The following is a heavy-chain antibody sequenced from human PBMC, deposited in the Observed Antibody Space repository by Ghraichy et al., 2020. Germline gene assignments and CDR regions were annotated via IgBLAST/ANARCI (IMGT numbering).Heavy chain of an antibody. J-gene: IGHJ4*02. Sequence: GGSLRLSCAASGFTFSGSAMHWVRQASGKGLEWVGRIRSKANSYATAYAVSVKGRFTISRDDSKNTAYLQMNSLKTEDTAVYYCTRHDPGGSYDYWGQGTLVTVSS. D-gene: IGHD1-26*01. V-gene: IGHV3-73*01. CDR3: TRHDPGGSYDY. CDR2: IRSKANSYAT. CDR1: GFTFSGSA.